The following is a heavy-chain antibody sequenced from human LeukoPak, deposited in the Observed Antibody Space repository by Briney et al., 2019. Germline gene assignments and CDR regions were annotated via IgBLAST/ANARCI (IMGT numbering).Heavy chain of an antibody. V-gene: IGHV3-7*03. J-gene: IGHJ4*02. CDR2: IKQDGSEK. CDR1: GFTFSSYW. D-gene: IGHD3-9*01. Sequence: PGGSLRLSCAASGFTFSSYWMSWVRQAPGKGLEWVANIKQDGSEKYYVDSVKGRFTISRDNAKNSLYLQMNSLRAEDTAVYYCTTDAYLSYDILDYWGQGTLVTVSS. CDR3: TTDAYLSYDILDY.